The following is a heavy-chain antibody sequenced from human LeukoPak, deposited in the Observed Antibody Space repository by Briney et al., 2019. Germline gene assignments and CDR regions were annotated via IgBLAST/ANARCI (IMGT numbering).Heavy chain of an antibody. J-gene: IGHJ5*02. CDR1: GCTFSSYA. D-gene: IGHD6-13*01. V-gene: IGHV3-23*01. CDR2: ISGSGGST. Sequence: AGGSLRLSCAASGCTFSSYAMSWVRQAPGKGLEWVSAISGSGGSTYYADSVKGRFTISRDNSKNTLYLQMNSLRAEVTAVYYCAKDGYSSCCYYWFDPWGQGTLVTVSS. CDR3: AKDGYSSCCYYWFDP.